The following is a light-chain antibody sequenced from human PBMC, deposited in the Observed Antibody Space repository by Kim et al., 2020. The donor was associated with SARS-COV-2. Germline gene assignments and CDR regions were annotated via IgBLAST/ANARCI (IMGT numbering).Light chain of an antibody. CDR3: GAWDSSLSAWV. J-gene: IGLJ3*02. CDR1: SSNMANDY. V-gene: IGLV1-51*01. CDR2: DSN. Sequence: QSVLTQPPSISAAPGQKVTISCSGNSSNMANDYVSWYQHLPGTVLRLVIYDSNKRPSGIPDRFSGSKSGTSATLGITGLQTGDEADYYCGAWDSSLSAWVFGGGTQLTVL.